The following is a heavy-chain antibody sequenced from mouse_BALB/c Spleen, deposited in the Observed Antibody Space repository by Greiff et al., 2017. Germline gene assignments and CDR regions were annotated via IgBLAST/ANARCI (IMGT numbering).Heavy chain of an antibody. CDR2: ISSGGSYT. CDR3: ARHDYYGSSYFDV. Sequence: DVHLVESGGDLVKPGGSLKLSCAASGFTFSSYGMSWVRQTPDKRLEWVATISSGGSYTYYPDSVKGRFTISRDNAKNTLYLQMSSLKSEDTAMYYCARHDYYGSSYFDVWGAGTTVTVSS. V-gene: IGHV5-6*01. D-gene: IGHD1-1*01. J-gene: IGHJ1*01. CDR1: GFTFSSYG.